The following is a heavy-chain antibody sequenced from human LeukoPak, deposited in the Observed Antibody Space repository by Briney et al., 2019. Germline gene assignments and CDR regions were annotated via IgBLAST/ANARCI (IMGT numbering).Heavy chain of an antibody. Sequence: SETLSLTCTVSGGSISSSSFYWGWIRQPPGKGLEWIGSIYYSGSTYYNPSLKSRVTISVDTSKNQFSLKLSSVTAADTAVYYCARQMYSSAAFDIWGQGTMVTVSS. D-gene: IGHD6-19*01. V-gene: IGHV4-39*01. J-gene: IGHJ3*02. CDR3: ARQMYSSAAFDI. CDR2: IYYSGST. CDR1: GGSISSSSFY.